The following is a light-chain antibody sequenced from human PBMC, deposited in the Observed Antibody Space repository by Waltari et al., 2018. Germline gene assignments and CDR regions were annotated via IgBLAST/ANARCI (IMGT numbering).Light chain of an antibody. Sequence: EIVVTQSPLSLPVNPGEPASISCRSSQSLLHSNGYNYLDWYLQKPGQSPQLLIYLVSTRVSGVPDRFSGSGSGTDFTLKINRVEAEDVGVYFCMQALQTPRTFGQGTKLEIK. CDR3: MQALQTPRT. CDR2: LVS. CDR1: QSLLHSNGYNY. V-gene: IGKV2-28*01. J-gene: IGKJ2*01.